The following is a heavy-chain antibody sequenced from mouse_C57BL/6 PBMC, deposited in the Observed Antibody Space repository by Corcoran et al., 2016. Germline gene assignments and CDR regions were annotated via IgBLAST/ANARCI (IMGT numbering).Heavy chain of an antibody. V-gene: IGHV1-26*01. D-gene: IGHD1-1*01. Sequence: EVQLQQSGPELVKPGASVKISCKASGYTFTDYYMNWVKQSHGKSLEWIGDINPNNGGTSYNQKFKGKATLTVDKSSSTAYMELRSLTSEDSAVYYCATHYYGSSYWYFDGWGTGTTVTVSS. CDR2: INPNNGGT. CDR1: GYTFTDYY. J-gene: IGHJ1*03. CDR3: ATHYYGSSYWYFDG.